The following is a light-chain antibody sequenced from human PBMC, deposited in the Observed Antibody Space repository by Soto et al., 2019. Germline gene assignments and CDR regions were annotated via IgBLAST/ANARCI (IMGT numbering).Light chain of an antibody. Sequence: DIQMTQSPSSVSASVGDRVVITCRASQDISNNLAWYQQKPGDAPELLIYAASRLKRGVPSRFSGSGSGTDFTLIIDSLQPEDFATYYCQQADIFPFTFGGGTKVEI. CDR3: QQADIFPFT. V-gene: IGKV1-12*02. J-gene: IGKJ4*01. CDR1: QDISNN. CDR2: AAS.